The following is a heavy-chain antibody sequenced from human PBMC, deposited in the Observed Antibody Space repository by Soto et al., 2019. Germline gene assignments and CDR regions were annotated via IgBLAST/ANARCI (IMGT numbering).Heavy chain of an antibody. Sequence: GGSLRLSCSASGFTFSIYATHWVRQAPGKGLEYVSSISTNGGSTDYADSVKGRFTISRDNSKNTVYLQMSSLRVEDTAVYYCVKGEYYYDSSGYYPSDYWGQGTLVTVSS. V-gene: IGHV3-64D*06. J-gene: IGHJ4*02. D-gene: IGHD3-22*01. CDR3: VKGEYYYDSSGYYPSDY. CDR2: ISTNGGST. CDR1: GFTFSIYA.